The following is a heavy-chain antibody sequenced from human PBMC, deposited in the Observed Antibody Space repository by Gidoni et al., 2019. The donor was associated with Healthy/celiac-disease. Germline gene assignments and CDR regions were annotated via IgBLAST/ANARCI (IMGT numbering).Heavy chain of an antibody. Sequence: GKGLEWVAVIWYDGSNKYYADSVKGRFTISRDNSKNTLYLQMNSLRAEDTAVYYCARDRGAGIAAPNDAFDIWGQGTMVTVSS. V-gene: IGHV3-33*01. D-gene: IGHD6-13*01. CDR2: IWYDGSNK. J-gene: IGHJ3*02. CDR3: ARDRGAGIAAPNDAFDI.